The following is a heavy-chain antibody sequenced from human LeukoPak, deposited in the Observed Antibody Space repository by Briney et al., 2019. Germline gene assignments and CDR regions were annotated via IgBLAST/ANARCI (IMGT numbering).Heavy chain of an antibody. CDR3: AREGSWYPQPFDY. CDR2: IYSGGST. Sequence: GGSLRLSCAASGFTVSSNYMSWVRQAPGKGLEWVSVIYSGGSTYYADSVKGRFTISRDNSKNTLYLQMNSLRPEDTAVYYCAREGSWYPQPFDYWGQGTLVTVSS. D-gene: IGHD6-13*01. J-gene: IGHJ4*02. CDR1: GFTVSSNY. V-gene: IGHV3-66*01.